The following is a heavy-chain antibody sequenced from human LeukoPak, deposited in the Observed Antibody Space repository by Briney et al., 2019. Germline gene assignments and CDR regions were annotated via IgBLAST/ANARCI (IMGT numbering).Heavy chain of an antibody. CDR2: IYYSGST. D-gene: IGHD3-22*01. V-gene: IGHV4-39*01. CDR3: ARQSSGYYYYYYMDV. CDR1: GGSISSSSYY. J-gene: IGHJ6*03. Sequence: PSETLSLTCTVSGGSISSSSYYWGWIRQPPGKGLEWIGSIYYSGSTYYNPSLKSRVTISVDTSKNQFSLKLSSVTAADTAVYYCARQSSGYYYYYYMDVWGKGTTVTISS.